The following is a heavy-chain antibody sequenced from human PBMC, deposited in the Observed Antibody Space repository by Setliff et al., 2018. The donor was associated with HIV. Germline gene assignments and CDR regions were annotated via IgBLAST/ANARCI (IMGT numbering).Heavy chain of an antibody. CDR3: AKDLFGSGWYNYFDP. CDR2: NGNAK. J-gene: IGHJ5*02. V-gene: IGHV3-30*18. D-gene: IGHD6-19*01. CDR1: GFTFSSYE. Sequence: GGSLRLSCEGSGFTFSSYEMNWVRQAPGEGLEWLSYNGNAKYYADSVKGRFTISRDDSKKTLYLQMNSLTVEDTGVYYCAKDLFGSGWYNYFDPWGPGTLVTVSS.